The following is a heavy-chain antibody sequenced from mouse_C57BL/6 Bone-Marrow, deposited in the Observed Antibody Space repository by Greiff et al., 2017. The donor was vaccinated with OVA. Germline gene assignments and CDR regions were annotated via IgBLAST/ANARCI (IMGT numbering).Heavy chain of an antibody. D-gene: IGHD2-5*01. CDR3: TGSNFYWYFDV. J-gene: IGHJ1*03. Sequence: EVNVVESGGGLVQPGGSMKLSCAASGFTFSDAWMDWVRQSPEKGLEWVAEIRNKANNHATYYAESVKGRFTISRDDSKSSVYLQMNSLRAEDTGIYYCTGSNFYWYFDVWGTGTTVTVSS. CDR2: IRNKANNHAT. CDR1: GFTFSDAW. V-gene: IGHV6-6*01.